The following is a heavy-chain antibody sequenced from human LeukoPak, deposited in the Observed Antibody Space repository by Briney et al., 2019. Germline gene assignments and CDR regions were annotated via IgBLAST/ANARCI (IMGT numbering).Heavy chain of an antibody. D-gene: IGHD3-16*02. Sequence: ASVKVSCKASGYTFTSHGINWLRQAPGQGLEWLGWVSGYNGNTDYAQKFQGRVTMTTDRSTNTVYMELRSLRSDDTAVYYCARDRPVMITFGGVIIAAYWGQGTLVTVSS. CDR1: GYTFTSHG. CDR3: ARDRPVMITFGGVIIAAY. CDR2: VSGYNGNT. J-gene: IGHJ4*02. V-gene: IGHV1-18*01.